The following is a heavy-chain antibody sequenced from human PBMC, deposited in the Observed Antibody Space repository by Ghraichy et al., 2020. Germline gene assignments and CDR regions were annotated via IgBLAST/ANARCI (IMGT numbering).Heavy chain of an antibody. Sequence: LETLSLTCTVSGGSISSYYWSWIRQPPGKGLEWIGYIYYSGSTNYNPSLKSRVTISVDTSKNQFSLKLSSVTAADTAVYYCARMRYGSGSYPEFDYWGQGTLVTVSS. D-gene: IGHD3-10*01. CDR2: IYYSGST. CDR3: ARMRYGSGSYPEFDY. V-gene: IGHV4-59*01. CDR1: GGSISSYY. J-gene: IGHJ4*02.